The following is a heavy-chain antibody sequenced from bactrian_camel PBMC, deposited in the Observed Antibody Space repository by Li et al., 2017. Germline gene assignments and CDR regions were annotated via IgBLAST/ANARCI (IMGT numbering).Heavy chain of an antibody. CDR2: IAYDGWVS. Sequence: VHLVESWGFLVQPGGSLRLSCLASGFQFADYPMSWVRQAPGKGLEWVAQIAYDGWVSRYHDSAKGRFTISKDNAENTLDLQMNDLKPDDTAMYYCATSWYEYDYWGQGTQVTVS. J-gene: IGHJ4*01. V-gene: IGHV3S42*01. D-gene: IGHD2*01. CDR1: GFQFADYP. CDR3: ATSWYEYDY.